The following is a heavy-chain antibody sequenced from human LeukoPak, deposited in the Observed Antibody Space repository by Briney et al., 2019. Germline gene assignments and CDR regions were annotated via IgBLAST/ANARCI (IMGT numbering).Heavy chain of an antibody. CDR1: GYTFTAYY. CDR2: INPNSGGT. J-gene: IGHJ4*02. V-gene: IGHV1-2*02. Sequence: EASVKVSCKASGYTFTAYYMHWVRQAPGQGLEWMGWINPNSGGTNYAQKFQGRVTMTRDTSISTAYMELSRLRSDDTAVYYCATWGPAFIAGDYWGQGTLVTVSS. CDR3: ATWGPAFIAGDY. D-gene: IGHD6-13*01.